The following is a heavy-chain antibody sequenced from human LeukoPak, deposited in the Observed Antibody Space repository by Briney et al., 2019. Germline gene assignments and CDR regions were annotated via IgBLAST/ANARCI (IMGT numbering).Heavy chain of an antibody. J-gene: IGHJ4*02. CDR1: GGSISSYY. Sequence: SETLSLTCTVSGGSISSYYWSWIRQPPGKGLECIGYIYYSGSTNYNPSLKSRVTISVDTSKNQFSLKLSSVTAADTAVYYCASLDSREGGFDYWGQGTLVTVSS. V-gene: IGHV4-59*01. CDR3: ASLDSREGGFDY. CDR2: IYYSGST. D-gene: IGHD3-22*01.